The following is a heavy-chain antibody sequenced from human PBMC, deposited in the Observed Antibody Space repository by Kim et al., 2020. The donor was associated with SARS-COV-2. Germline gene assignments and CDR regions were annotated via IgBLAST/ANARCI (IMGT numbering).Heavy chain of an antibody. CDR1: GYSFTSYW. D-gene: IGHD3-22*01. Sequence: GESLKISCKGSGYSFTSYWIGWVRQMPGKGLEWMGIIYPGDSDTRYSPSFQGQVTTSADKSISTAYLQWSSLKASDTAMYYCAWNTYYYDSSGYYYSSAFDIWGQGTMVTVSS. J-gene: IGHJ3*02. CDR3: AWNTYYYDSSGYYYSSAFDI. V-gene: IGHV5-51*01. CDR2: IYPGDSDT.